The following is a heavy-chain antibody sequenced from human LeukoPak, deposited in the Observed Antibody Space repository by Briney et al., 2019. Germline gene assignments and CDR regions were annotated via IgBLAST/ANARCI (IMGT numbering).Heavy chain of an antibody. D-gene: IGHD3-22*01. J-gene: IGHJ4*02. CDR3: ARGYDSGGYYAYFDY. CDR2: IYHSGST. Sequence: SETLSLTCAVSGGSISSGGYYWNWIRQPPGKGLEWIGYIYHSGSTYYNPSLKSRVTISVDRSKNRFSLKLSSVTAADTAVYYCARGYDSGGYYAYFDYWGQGALVTVSS. V-gene: IGHV4-30-2*01. CDR1: GGSISSGGYY.